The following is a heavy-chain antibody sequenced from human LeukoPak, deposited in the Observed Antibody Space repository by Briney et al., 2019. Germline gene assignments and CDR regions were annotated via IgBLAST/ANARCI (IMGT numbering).Heavy chain of an antibody. V-gene: IGHV1-69*13. CDR1: GGTFSSSA. CDR3: ATIVATPGGYYYYMDV. Sequence: SVKVSCKASGGTFSSSAISWVRQAPGQGLEWMGGIIPIFGTANYAQKFQGRVTITADESTSTAYMELSSLRSEDTAVYYCATIVATPGGYYYYMDVWGKGTTVTISS. CDR2: IIPIFGTA. D-gene: IGHD5-12*01. J-gene: IGHJ6*03.